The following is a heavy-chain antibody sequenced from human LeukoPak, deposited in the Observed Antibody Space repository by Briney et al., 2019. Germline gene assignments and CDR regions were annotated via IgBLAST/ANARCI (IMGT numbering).Heavy chain of an antibody. CDR3: ARDERSLRYFDFYYYYGMDV. D-gene: IGHD3-9*01. J-gene: IGHJ6*04. Sequence: ASVKVSCKASGYTFTSYGISWVRRAPGQGLEWMGWISAYNGNTNYAQKLQGRVTMTTDTSTSTAYMELRSLRSDDTAVYYCARDERSLRYFDFYYYYGMDVWGKGTTVTVSS. V-gene: IGHV1-18*04. CDR1: GYTFTSYG. CDR2: ISAYNGNT.